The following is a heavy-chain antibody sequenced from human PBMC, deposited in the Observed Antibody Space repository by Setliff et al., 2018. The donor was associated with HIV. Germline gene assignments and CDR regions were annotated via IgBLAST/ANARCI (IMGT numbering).Heavy chain of an antibody. CDR1: GFTFSGYW. J-gene: IGHJ4*02. V-gene: IGHV3-74*01. CDR2: INSDGSST. CDR3: ARGGSNSWSPFDY. D-gene: IGHD6-13*01. Sequence: PGESLKISCAASGFTFSGYWMHWVRQAPGKGLVWVSRINSDGSSTTYADSVKGRFTISRDNAKNTLYLQMNRLRAEDTAGYYCARGGSNSWSPFDYWGQGTLVTVSS.